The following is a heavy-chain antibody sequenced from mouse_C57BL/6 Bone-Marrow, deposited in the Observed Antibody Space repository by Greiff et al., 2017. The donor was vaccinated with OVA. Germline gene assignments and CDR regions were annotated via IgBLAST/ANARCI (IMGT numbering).Heavy chain of an antibody. D-gene: IGHD1-1*01. CDR1: GYAFTNYL. Sequence: QVQLKQSGAELVRPGTSVKVSCKASGYAFTNYLIEWVKQRPGQGLEWIGVINPGSGGTNYNEKFKGKATLTADKSSSTAYMQLSSLTSEDSAGYFCARAPNYYGSSWDYWGQGTTLTVSS. CDR3: ARAPNYYGSSWDY. V-gene: IGHV1-54*01. J-gene: IGHJ2*01. CDR2: INPGSGGT.